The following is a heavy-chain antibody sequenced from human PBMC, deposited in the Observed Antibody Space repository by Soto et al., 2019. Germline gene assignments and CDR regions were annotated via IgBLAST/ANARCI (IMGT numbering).Heavy chain of an antibody. Sequence: GGSLRLSCAASGFTFSSYGMHWVRQAPGKGLEWVAVISYDGSNKYYADSVKGRFTISRDNSKNTLYLQMNSLRAEDTAVYYCAKSSYCSGGSCYSPYYYYYYYMDVWGKGTTVTVSS. CDR3: AKSSYCSGGSCYSPYYYYYYYMDV. CDR1: GFTFSSYG. CDR2: ISYDGSNK. D-gene: IGHD2-15*01. V-gene: IGHV3-30*18. J-gene: IGHJ6*03.